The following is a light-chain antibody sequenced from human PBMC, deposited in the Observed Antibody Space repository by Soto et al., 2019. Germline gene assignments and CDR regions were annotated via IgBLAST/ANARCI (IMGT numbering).Light chain of an antibody. J-gene: IGLJ3*02. Sequence: QLVLTQSPSASASLGASVKLTCTLSSGHSSYTIAWHQQQPEKGPRYLMSLNSDGSHSKVDVIPDRFSASSSGAERHLCISTLLSVDDADYYCQTWGTGIDVFGGGTKLTVL. CDR1: SGHSSYT. V-gene: IGLV4-69*01. CDR2: LNSDGSH. CDR3: QTWGTGIDV.